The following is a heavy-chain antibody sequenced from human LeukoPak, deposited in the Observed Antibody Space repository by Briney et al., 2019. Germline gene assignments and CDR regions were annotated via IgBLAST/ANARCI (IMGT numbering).Heavy chain of an antibody. V-gene: IGHV4-39*01. CDR2: IYYSGST. J-gene: IGHJ5*02. D-gene: IGHD2-2*01. CDR3: ARQGDIAVVPAATIGDNWFDP. CDR1: GGSISSSSYY. Sequence: PSETLSLTCTVSGGSISSSSYYWGWIRQPPGKGLEWIGSIYYSGSTYYNPSLKSRVTISVDTSKNQFSLKLSSVTAADTAVYYCARQGDIAVVPAATIGDNWFDPWGQGTLVTVSS.